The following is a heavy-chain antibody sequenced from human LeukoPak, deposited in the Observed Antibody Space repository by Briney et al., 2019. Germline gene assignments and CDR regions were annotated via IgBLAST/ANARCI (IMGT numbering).Heavy chain of an antibody. Sequence: PSETLSLTCTVSGVSVSSYYWSWIRQPPGKGLEWIGYIHYSGSTHYNPSLKSRVTITVDTSKNQLSLKLSSVTAADTAVYYCARVEEGYGSGRRENYYYYYMDVWGKGTTVTISS. D-gene: IGHD3-10*01. J-gene: IGHJ6*03. V-gene: IGHV4-59*02. CDR2: IHYSGST. CDR1: GVSVSSYY. CDR3: ARVEEGYGSGRRENYYYYYMDV.